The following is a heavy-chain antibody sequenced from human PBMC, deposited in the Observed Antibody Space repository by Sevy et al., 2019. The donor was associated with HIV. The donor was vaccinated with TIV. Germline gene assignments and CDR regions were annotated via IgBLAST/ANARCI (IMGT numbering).Heavy chain of an antibody. V-gene: IGHV3-7*01. CDR1: GFTFSSYW. Sequence: GGSLRLSCAASGFTFSSYWMSWVRQAPGKGLEWVANIKQDGSEKYYVDSVKGRFTISRDNAKNLLYLQMNSLRAEDTAVYYFARVLYYDFWSGYYSMGFDYWGQGTLVTVSS. CDR3: ARVLYYDFWSGYYSMGFDY. J-gene: IGHJ4*02. CDR2: IKQDGSEK. D-gene: IGHD3-3*01.